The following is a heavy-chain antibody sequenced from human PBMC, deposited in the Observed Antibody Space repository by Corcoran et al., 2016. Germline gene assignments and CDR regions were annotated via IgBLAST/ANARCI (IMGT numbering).Heavy chain of an antibody. J-gene: IGHJ4*02. D-gene: IGHD3-3*01. CDR2: INPNSGGT. CDR3: AIAYYCFWSSYCFDY. V-gene: IGHV1-2*02. Sequence: QVQLVQSGAEVKKPGASVKVSCKASGYTLTGYSMHWVRQAPGKGLEWQGWINPNSGGTNYAQKFQGRVTMTRDTSISTAYMELSRLRSDDTAVYYCAIAYYCFWSSYCFDYWVQGTLVTVSS. CDR1: GYTLTGYS.